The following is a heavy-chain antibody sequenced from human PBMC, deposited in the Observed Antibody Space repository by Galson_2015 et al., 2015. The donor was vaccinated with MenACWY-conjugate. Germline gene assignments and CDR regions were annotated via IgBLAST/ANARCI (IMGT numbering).Heavy chain of an antibody. CDR2: ISAYNGNT. CDR3: ARDGGIVGATGEGDY. J-gene: IGHJ4*02. CDR1: GYTFTSYG. V-gene: IGHV1-18*01. D-gene: IGHD1-26*01. Sequence: SVKVSCKASGYTFTSYGISWVRQAPGQGLERMGWISAYNGNTNYAQKLQGRVTMTTDTSTSTAYMELRSLRSDDTAVYYCARDGGIVGATGEGDYWGQGTLVTVAS.